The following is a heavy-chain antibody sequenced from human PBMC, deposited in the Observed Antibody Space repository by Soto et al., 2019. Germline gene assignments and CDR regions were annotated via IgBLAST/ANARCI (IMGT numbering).Heavy chain of an antibody. CDR1: GGTFSSYA. D-gene: IGHD2-2*01. V-gene: IGHV1-69*13. CDR2: IIPIFGTA. Sequence: ASVKVSCKASGGTFSSYAISWVRQAPGQGLEWMGGIIPIFGTANYAQKFQGRVTITADESTSTAYMELSSLRSEDTAVYYCARECCGIVLVPAAPRNWFDPWGQGTLVTVSS. CDR3: ARECCGIVLVPAAPRNWFDP. J-gene: IGHJ5*02.